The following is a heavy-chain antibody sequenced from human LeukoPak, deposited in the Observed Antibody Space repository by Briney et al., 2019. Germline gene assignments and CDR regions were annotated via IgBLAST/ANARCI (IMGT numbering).Heavy chain of an antibody. J-gene: IGHJ1*01. CDR2: ISSSSSYI. Sequence: GGSLRLSCAASGFTFSSYSMNWVRQAPGKGLEWVSSISSSSSYIYYADSVKGRFTISRDNAKNSLYLQMNSLRAEDTAVYYCARGTIAAAVVYFQHWGQGTLVTVSS. V-gene: IGHV3-21*01. CDR1: GFTFSSYS. D-gene: IGHD6-13*01. CDR3: ARGTIAAAVVYFQH.